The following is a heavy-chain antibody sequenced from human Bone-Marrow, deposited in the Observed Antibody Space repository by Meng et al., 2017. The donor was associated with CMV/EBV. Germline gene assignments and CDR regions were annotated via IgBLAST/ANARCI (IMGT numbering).Heavy chain of an antibody. D-gene: IGHD7-27*01. CDR3: AKDSSNWAFDY. V-gene: IGHV3-30*02. J-gene: IGHJ4*02. CDR1: GFTFSSSG. CDR2: IRYDASDR. Sequence: GESLKISCAASGFTFSSSGMHWVRQATGKGLEWVAFIRYDASDRYHADSVRGRFTISRDDSKDTLYLQMNSLTTDDTAVYYCAKDSSNWAFDYWGQGGLVTVSS.